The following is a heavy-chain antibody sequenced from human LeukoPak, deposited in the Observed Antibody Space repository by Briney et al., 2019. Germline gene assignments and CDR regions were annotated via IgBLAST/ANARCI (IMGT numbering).Heavy chain of an antibody. D-gene: IGHD2-2*01. CDR2: IYSGGST. V-gene: IGHV3-53*01. CDR1: GFTVSSNY. Sequence: GGSLRLSCAASGFTVSSNYMSWVRQAPGKGLEWVSVIYSGGSTYYADSVKGRFTISRDNSKNTLYLQMNSLRAEDTAVYYCARDRGIYCSSTSCPYYYYYYMDVRGKGTTVTVSS. CDR3: ARDRGIYCSSTSCPYYYYYYMDV. J-gene: IGHJ6*03.